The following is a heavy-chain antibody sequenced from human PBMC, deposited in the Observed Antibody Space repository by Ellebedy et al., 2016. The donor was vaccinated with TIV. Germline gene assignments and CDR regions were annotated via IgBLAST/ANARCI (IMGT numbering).Heavy chain of an antibody. V-gene: IGHV1-2*04. CDR1: GYTFTSYY. CDR2: INPNSGGT. CDR3: ARGIVVVPAASYGMDV. J-gene: IGHJ6*02. Sequence: ASVKVSXXASGYTFTSYYMHWVRQAPGQGLEWMGWINPNSGGTNYAQKFQGWVTMTRDTSISTAYMELSRLRSDDTAVYYCARGIVVVPAASYGMDVWGQGTTVTVSS. D-gene: IGHD2-2*01.